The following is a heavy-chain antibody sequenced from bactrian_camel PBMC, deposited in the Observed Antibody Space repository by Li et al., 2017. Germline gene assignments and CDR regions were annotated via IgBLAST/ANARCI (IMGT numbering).Heavy chain of an antibody. V-gene: IGHV3S55*01. J-gene: IGHJ4*01. D-gene: IGHD4*01. Sequence: HVQLVESGGGSVQAGGSLKLSCSASGRTRDSYCMGWFLQVPGREREGTAGIDSDGRRTYAESVKGRFTISQDNTKNTLDLQMTNLQPEDTAMYYCAADGPYSDYGKYWGQGTQVTVS. CDR1: GRTRDSYC. CDR3: AADGPYSDYGKY. CDR2: IDSDGRR.